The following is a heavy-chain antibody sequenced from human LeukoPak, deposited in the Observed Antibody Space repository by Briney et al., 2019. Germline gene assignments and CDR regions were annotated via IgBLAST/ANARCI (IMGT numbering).Heavy chain of an antibody. Sequence: ASVKVSCKASGYTFTSYAMNWVRQAPGQRLEWMGWINAGNGNTKYSQKFQGRVTITRDTSASTAYLELSSLRSEDTAVYYCARDFSPVTERVLRYFDWSYRVSDYWGQGTLVTVSS. CDR3: ARDFSPVTERVLRYFDWSYRVSDY. CDR1: GYTFTSYA. J-gene: IGHJ4*02. V-gene: IGHV1-3*01. D-gene: IGHD3-9*01. CDR2: INAGNGNT.